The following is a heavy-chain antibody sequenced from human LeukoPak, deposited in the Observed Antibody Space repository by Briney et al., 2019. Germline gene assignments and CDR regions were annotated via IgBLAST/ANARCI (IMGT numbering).Heavy chain of an antibody. CDR3: ARQDGSGYSYDAFDI. D-gene: IGHD3-22*01. CDR2: ISSSSSYI. CDR1: GFTFSSYS. J-gene: IGHJ3*02. Sequence: GGSLRLSCAGSGFTFSSYSMNWVRQAPGKGLEWVSSISSSSSYIYYADSVKGRFTISRDNARNSLYLQMNSLRAEDTAVYYCARQDGSGYSYDAFDIWGQGTMVTVSS. V-gene: IGHV3-21*01.